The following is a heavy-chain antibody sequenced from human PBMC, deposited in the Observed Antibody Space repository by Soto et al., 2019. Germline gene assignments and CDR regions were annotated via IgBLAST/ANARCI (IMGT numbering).Heavy chain of an antibody. CDR2: INPNSGGT. J-gene: IGHJ6*02. D-gene: IGHD1-7*01. V-gene: IGHV1-2*02. Sequence: EASVKVSCKASGYTFTDYYMHWVRQAPGQGLEWMGWINPNSGGTDYAQKFQGRVTMTRDTSISTAYMELSRLRSDDTAVYYCARKLELRGSYYYYYDMDVWGQGTTVTVS. CDR1: GYTFTDYY. CDR3: ARKLELRGSYYYYYDMDV.